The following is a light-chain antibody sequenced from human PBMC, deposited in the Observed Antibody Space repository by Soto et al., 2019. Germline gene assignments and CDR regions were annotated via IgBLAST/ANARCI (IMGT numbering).Light chain of an antibody. V-gene: IGKV1-27*01. J-gene: IGKJ3*01. CDR3: QKYDSAPLT. CDR2: STS. CDR1: QDIGYA. Sequence: DIQMTQSPSSLSASVGDRVTITCRASQDIGYALNWYQQKPGKVPKLLIHSTSSLFSGAPSRFSGSGSGTEFTLSIINLQPEDVATYYCQKYDSAPLTFGPGTRVDLK.